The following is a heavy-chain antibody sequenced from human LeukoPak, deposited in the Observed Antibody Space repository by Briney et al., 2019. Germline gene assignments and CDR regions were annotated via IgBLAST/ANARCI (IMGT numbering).Heavy chain of an antibody. Sequence: GGSLRLSCSAPGFNFNKYWMHWVRQAPGKGLVWGSRISKNGNITMYADTVEGRFTISRDNAKNTVYLQMNSLRVEDTAVYYCVPVGYCKSFTCFYDAFDIWGQGTMVTVSS. D-gene: IGHD2-15*01. CDR2: ISKNGNIT. V-gene: IGHV3-74*03. CDR3: VPVGYCKSFTCFYDAFDI. J-gene: IGHJ3*02. CDR1: GFNFNKYW.